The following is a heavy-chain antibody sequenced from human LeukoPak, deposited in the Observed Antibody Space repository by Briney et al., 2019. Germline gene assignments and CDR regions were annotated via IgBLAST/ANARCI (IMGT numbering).Heavy chain of an antibody. CDR1: GGSFSGYY. V-gene: IGHV4-34*01. J-gene: IGHJ4*02. CDR2: INHSGST. CDR3: AIGHYFDY. Sequence: SETLSLTCAVYGGSFSGYYWSWIRQPPGKGLEWIGEINHSGSTNYNPSLKSRVTISVDTSKNQFSLKLSSATAADTAVYYCAIGHYFDYWGQGTLVTVSS.